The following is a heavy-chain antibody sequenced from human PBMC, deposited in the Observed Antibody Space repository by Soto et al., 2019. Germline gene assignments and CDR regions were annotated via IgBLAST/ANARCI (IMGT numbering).Heavy chain of an antibody. CDR1: GFTFSSYG. V-gene: IGHV3-30*18. CDR3: AKEGLEQLAPLGPPDDY. CDR2: ISYDGSNK. J-gene: IGHJ4*02. D-gene: IGHD6-13*01. Sequence: GGSLRLSCAASGFTFSSYGMHWVRQAPGKGLEWVAVISYDGSNKYYADSVKGRFTISRDNSKNTLYLQMNSLRAEDTAVYYCAKEGLEQLAPLGPPDDYWGQGTLVTVSS.